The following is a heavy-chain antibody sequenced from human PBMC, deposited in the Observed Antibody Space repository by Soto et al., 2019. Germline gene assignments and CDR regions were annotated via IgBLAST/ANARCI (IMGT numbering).Heavy chain of an antibody. CDR1: GFTFSSSA. Sequence: VQLLESGGGLVQPGGSLRLSCAASGFTFSSSAMSWVRQAPGKGLEWVSSIGVNGGNTYYADSVKGRFTISRDNSKNTLYLQMNSLRAEDTAVYYCAKVGLRFLEWLTFDYWGQGTLVTVSS. CDR2: IGVNGGNT. D-gene: IGHD3-3*01. CDR3: AKVGLRFLEWLTFDY. J-gene: IGHJ4*02. V-gene: IGHV3-23*01.